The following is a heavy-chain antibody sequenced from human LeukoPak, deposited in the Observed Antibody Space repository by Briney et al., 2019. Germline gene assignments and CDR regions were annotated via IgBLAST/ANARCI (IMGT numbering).Heavy chain of an antibody. CDR3: ATATRGYNYGYDY. J-gene: IGHJ4*02. D-gene: IGHD5-18*01. Sequence: SETLSLTCTVSGDSISSSYWSWIRQSPGKGLEWIGYIYYDGSTNYNPSLKSRITISVDSSKNQFSLKLSSVTAADTAFYYCATATRGYNYGYDYWGQGTLVTVSA. CDR2: IYYDGST. V-gene: IGHV4-59*08. CDR1: GDSISSSY.